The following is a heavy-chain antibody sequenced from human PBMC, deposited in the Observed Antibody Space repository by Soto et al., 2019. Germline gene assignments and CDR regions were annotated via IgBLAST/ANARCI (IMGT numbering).Heavy chain of an antibody. Sequence: ASVKVSCKASGYTFTSYYMHWVRQAPGQGLEWMGIINPSGGSTSYAQKFQGRVTMTRDTSTSTVYMELSSLRSEDTAVYYCARDASQITMVYAIPWFAPWGQGTLVTVSS. J-gene: IGHJ5*02. V-gene: IGHV1-46*01. CDR2: INPSGGST. CDR3: ARDASQITMVYAIPWFAP. CDR1: GYTFTSYY. D-gene: IGHD2-8*01.